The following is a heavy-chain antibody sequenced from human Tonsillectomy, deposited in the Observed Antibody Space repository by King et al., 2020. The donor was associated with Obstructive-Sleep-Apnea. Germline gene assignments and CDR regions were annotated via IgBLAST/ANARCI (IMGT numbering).Heavy chain of an antibody. Sequence: VQLVESGGGLVQPGGSLRLSCAASGFTFRDFWMTWVRQAPGRGLEWVANMNGDGRVTHNVDSVKGRFTISRDNATNSLYLQMDSVRAEDTALYYCARDGVAAASDYWGEGTLVTASS. CDR2: MNGDGRVT. V-gene: IGHV3-7*01. D-gene: IGHD6-13*01. CDR3: ARDGVAAASDY. J-gene: IGHJ4*02. CDR1: GFTFRDFW.